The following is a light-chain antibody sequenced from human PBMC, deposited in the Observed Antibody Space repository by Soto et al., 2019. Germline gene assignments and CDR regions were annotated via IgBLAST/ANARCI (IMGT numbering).Light chain of an antibody. CDR1: SSDVGSYNR. V-gene: IGLV2-18*02. CDR3: ASYTTHTARFV. CDR2: EVS. J-gene: IGLJ1*01. Sequence: QSALTQPPSVSGSPRQSVTLPCTGTSSDVGSYNRVSWYHQAPGTAPRLMIYEVSNRPSGVPDRFSGSKSGNTASLTISGLQAEDEADYYCASYTTHTARFVFGTGTKVTVL.